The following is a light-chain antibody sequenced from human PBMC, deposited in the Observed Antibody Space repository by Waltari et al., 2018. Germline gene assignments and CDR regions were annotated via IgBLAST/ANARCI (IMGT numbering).Light chain of an antibody. CDR3: SSYTTSSTWV. Sequence: QSALTQPASVSGSPGQSITISCTGTSSDVGAYDYASWYQQHPGKAPKLIIYEVTNRPSGVSNRFSGSKSGNTASLTISGLQAEDEADYYCSSYTTSSTWVFGGGTKLTVL. V-gene: IGLV2-14*01. CDR1: SSDVGAYDY. J-gene: IGLJ3*02. CDR2: EVT.